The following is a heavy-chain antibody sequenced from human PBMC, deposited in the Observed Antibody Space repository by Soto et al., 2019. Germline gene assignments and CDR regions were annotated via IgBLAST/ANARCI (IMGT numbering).Heavy chain of an antibody. D-gene: IGHD5-12*01. V-gene: IGHV3-23*01. CDR2: ISGSGGST. CDR1: GFAFSSYA. Sequence: GGSLRLSCAASGFAFSSYALTWVRQAPGKGLEWVSAISGSGGSTYYADSVKGRFTISRDNSKNTLYLQMNSLRAEDTAIYYCAKVPDIVATIYVDCWGQGTLVTVSS. CDR3: AKVPDIVATIYVDC. J-gene: IGHJ4*02.